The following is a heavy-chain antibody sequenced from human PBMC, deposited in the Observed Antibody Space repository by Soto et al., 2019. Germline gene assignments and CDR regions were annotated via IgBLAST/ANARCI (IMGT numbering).Heavy chain of an antibody. CDR2: ISYDGSNK. V-gene: IGHV3-30*18. Sequence: GGSLRLSCAASGFTFSSYGMHWVRQAPGKGLEWVAVISYDGSNKYYADSVKGQFTISRDNSKNTLYLQMNSLRAEDTAVYYCAKEALSKRRSAFDYWGQGTLVTVSS. CDR3: AKEALSKRRSAFDY. D-gene: IGHD3-3*01. J-gene: IGHJ4*02. CDR1: GFTFSSYG.